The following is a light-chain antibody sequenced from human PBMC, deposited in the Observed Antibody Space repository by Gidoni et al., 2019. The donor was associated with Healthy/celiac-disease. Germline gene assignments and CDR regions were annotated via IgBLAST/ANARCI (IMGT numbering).Light chain of an antibody. V-gene: IGLV1-44*01. J-gene: IGLJ3*02. Sequence: QSVMTQPPSASVTPGQRVTISCSGSSSNIGSNDVNWYQQIAGTAPKLLIYSNNLRPSGVPDRFFGSKSGTSASLAISGVQSEDEADYYCAAWDDSLNAWVFGGGTKVTAL. CDR1: SSNIGSND. CDR3: AAWDDSLNAWV. CDR2: SNN.